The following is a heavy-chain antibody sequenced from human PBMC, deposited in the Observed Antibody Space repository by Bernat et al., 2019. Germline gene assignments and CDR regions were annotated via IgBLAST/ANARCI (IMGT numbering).Heavy chain of an antibody. J-gene: IGHJ6*02. CDR2: IYSGGSN. Sequence: EVQLVESGGGLVQPGGSLRLSCAASGFTVSSNYMSWVRQAPGKGLEWVSVIYSGGSNYYADSVKGRFTISRDNSKNTLYLQMNSLRAEETAVYYCARILTLAAAGTGLYYGMDVWGQGTTVTVSS. CDR1: GFTVSSNY. V-gene: IGHV3-66*01. CDR3: ARILTLAAAGTGLYYGMDV. D-gene: IGHD6-13*01.